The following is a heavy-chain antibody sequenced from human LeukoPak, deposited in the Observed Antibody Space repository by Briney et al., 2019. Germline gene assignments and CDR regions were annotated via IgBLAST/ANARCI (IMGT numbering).Heavy chain of an antibody. D-gene: IGHD2-2*01. V-gene: IGHV4-30-4*01. CDR1: GGSISSGDYY. CDR3: ARAAGYCSSTSCWFYYYGMDV. J-gene: IGHJ6*02. CDR2: IYYSGST. Sequence: KSSETLSLTCTVSGGSISSGDYYWSWIRQPPGKGLEWIGYIYYSGSTYYNPSLKSRVTISVDTSKNQFSPKLSSVTAADTAVYYCARAAGYCSSTSCWFYYYGMDVWGQGTTVTVSS.